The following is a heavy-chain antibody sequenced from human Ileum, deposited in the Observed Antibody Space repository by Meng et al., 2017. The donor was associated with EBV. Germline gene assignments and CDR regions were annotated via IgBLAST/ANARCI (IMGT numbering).Heavy chain of an antibody. CDR1: GYTFTNYG. D-gene: IGHD1-26*01. CDR2: INAYNGDT. V-gene: IGHV1-18*01. J-gene: IGHJ4*02. Sequence: QAQLVQSGGEVQKRGASVKVSCKASGYTFTNYGITWVRQAPGQGLEWMGWINAYNGDTNYAQTLQGRVTMTTDTSTSTAYMELRSLRSDDTAVYYCARVEVGITSGDYWGQGTLVTVSS. CDR3: ARVEVGITSGDY.